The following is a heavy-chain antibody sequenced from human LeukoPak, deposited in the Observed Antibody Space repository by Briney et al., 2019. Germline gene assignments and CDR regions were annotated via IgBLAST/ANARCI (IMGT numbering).Heavy chain of an antibody. V-gene: IGHV1-2*02. D-gene: IGHD6-13*01. CDR2: LNPNNGFT. Sequence: ASVKVSCKTSGYTFAGYYIHWVRQAPGEGLEWLGWLNPNNGFTNYAQKFQGRVFMTRDRPIKTAYMELRSLRSEDTAVYYCAKEMYSSSWYNLLDYWGQGTLVTVSS. J-gene: IGHJ4*02. CDR1: GYTFAGYY. CDR3: AKEMYSSSWYNLLDY.